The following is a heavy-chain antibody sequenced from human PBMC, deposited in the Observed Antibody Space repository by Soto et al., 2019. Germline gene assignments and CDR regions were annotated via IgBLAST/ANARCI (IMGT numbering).Heavy chain of an antibody. V-gene: IGHV1-69*06. J-gene: IGHJ4*02. CDR2: IIRIFGTA. D-gene: IGHD6-13*01. Sequence: SVKFSCRASVGTLSSYAISWLRQAPGQGLEWMGGIIRIFGTADYAQKFQGRVTITADKSTSTAYMELRSLRSEDTAAYYCAHREAAAFDYSGQGTLVTVSS. CDR1: VGTLSSYA. CDR3: AHREAAAFDY.